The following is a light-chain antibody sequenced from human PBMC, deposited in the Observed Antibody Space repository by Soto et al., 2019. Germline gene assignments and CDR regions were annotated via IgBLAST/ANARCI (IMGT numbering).Light chain of an antibody. V-gene: IGLV3-1*01. CDR3: QAWDSSTALVV. CDR1: KLGDRY. J-gene: IGLJ2*01. Sequence: SYELTQPPSVSVSPGQTASSTCSGHKLGDRYASWYQQKPGQSPVLVIFQDNKRPSGIPERFSGSNSGNTATLTISGTQAMDEADYFCQAWDSSTALVVFGGGTKLTVL. CDR2: QDN.